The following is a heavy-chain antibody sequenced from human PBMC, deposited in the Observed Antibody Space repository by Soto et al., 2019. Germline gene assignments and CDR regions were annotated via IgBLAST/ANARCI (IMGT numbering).Heavy chain of an antibody. CDR3: ARERVVPAAQRYYYYYGMDV. J-gene: IGHJ6*02. V-gene: IGHV3-21*01. CDR1: GFTFSSYS. D-gene: IGHD2-2*01. CDR2: ISSSSSYI. Sequence: PGGSLRLSCAASGFTFSSYSMNWVRQAPGKGLEWVSSISSSSSYIYYADSVKGRFTISRDNAKNSLYLQMNSLRAEDTAVYYCARERVVPAAQRYYYYYGMDVWGQGTTVTVSS.